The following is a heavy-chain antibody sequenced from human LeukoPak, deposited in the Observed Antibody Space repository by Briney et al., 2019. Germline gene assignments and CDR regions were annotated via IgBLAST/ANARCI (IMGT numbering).Heavy chain of an antibody. J-gene: IGHJ3*02. CDR1: GFRFSDYW. D-gene: IGHD3-22*01. V-gene: IGHV3-74*01. CDR2: IKTDGSDR. Sequence: SGGSLRLSCVVPGFRFSDYWMHWVRKAPGKGLVWVSGIKTDGSDRRYADSVKGRFIISRDISKNTLYLQMNSLRAEDSALYYCARGGRGSAAVVAPRSFDIWGQGTMVTVSS. CDR3: ARGGRGSAAVVAPRSFDI.